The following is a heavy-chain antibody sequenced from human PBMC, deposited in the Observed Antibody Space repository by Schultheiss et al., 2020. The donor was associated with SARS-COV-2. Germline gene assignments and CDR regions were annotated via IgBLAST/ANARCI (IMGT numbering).Heavy chain of an antibody. V-gene: IGHV3-23*01. D-gene: IGHD6-19*01. CDR2: ISGSGGST. CDR3: ARSCSSGCLDY. Sequence: GGSLRLSCAASGFTFSSYAMSWVRQAPGKGLEWVSAISGSGGSTYYADSVKGRFTISRDNAKNSLYLQMNSLRAEDTAVYYCARSCSSGCLDYWGQGTLVTVSS. J-gene: IGHJ4*02. CDR1: GFTFSSYA.